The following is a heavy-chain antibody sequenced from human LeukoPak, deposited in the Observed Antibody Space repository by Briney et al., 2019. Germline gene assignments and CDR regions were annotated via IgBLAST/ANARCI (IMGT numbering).Heavy chain of an antibody. Sequence: GGSLRLSCAASGFTFSSYWMSWVRQAPGKGLEWVSAISGSGGSTYYADSVKGRFTISRDNSKNTLYLQMNSLRAEDTAVYYCATGSYGSGSYYWGQGTLVTVSS. V-gene: IGHV3-23*01. CDR3: ATGSYGSGSYY. J-gene: IGHJ4*02. CDR1: GFTFSSYW. D-gene: IGHD3-10*01. CDR2: ISGSGGST.